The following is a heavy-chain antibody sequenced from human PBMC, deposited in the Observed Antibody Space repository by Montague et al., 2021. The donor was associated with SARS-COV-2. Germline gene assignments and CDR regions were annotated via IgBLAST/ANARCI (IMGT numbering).Heavy chain of an antibody. CDR3: ARVVTYAFDV. CDR1: GFTVSSNY. CDR2: IYSDVSI. V-gene: IGHV3-66*01. Sequence: SLRLSCAASGFTVSSNYMSWVRQAPGKGLEWVSVIYSDVSIYYADSVKGRFTISRDNSKNTLYLQMNSLRAEDTAVYYCARVVTYAFDVWGQGTMVTVSS. J-gene: IGHJ3*01. D-gene: IGHD4-11*01.